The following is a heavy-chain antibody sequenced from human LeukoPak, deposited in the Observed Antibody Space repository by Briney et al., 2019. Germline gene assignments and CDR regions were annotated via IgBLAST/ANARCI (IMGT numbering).Heavy chain of an antibody. D-gene: IGHD2-15*01. CDR1: GYTFTSYY. V-gene: IGHV1-46*01. CDR3: ARDLGCSGGSCYSDYFDY. J-gene: IGHJ4*02. Sequence: AALVKVSCKASGYTFTSYYMHWVRQAPGQGLEWMGIINPSGGSTSYAQKFQGRVTMTRDTSTSTVYMELSSLRSEDTAVYYCARDLGCSGGSCYSDYFDYWGQGTLVTVSS. CDR2: INPSGGST.